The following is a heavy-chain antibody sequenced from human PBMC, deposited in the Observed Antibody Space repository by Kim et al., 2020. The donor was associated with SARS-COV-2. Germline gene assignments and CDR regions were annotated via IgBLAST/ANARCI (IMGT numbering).Heavy chain of an antibody. CDR3: ARDGGSHAESPSDAFDI. V-gene: IGHV3-7*01. CDR2: IKQDGSEK. Sequence: GGSLRLSCAASGFTFSSYWMSWVRQAPGKGLEWVANIKQDGSEKYYVDSVKGRFTISRDNAKNSLYLQMNSLRAEDTAVYYCARDGGSHAESPSDAFDIWGQGTMVTVSS. D-gene: IGHD1-26*01. CDR1: GFTFSSYW. J-gene: IGHJ3*02.